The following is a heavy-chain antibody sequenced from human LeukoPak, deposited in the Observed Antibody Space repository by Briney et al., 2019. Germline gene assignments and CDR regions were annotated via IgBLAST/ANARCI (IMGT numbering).Heavy chain of an antibody. CDR2: INPNSGGT. CDR3: ARGGVVITTDTYDI. J-gene: IGHJ3*02. D-gene: IGHD3-3*01. CDR1: GYTFTGYY. V-gene: IGHV1-2*06. Sequence: ASVKVSCKASGYTFTGYYMHWVRQAPGQGLEWMGRINPNSGGTNYAQKFQGRVTMTRDTSISTAYMDLSRLRSDDTAVYYCARGGVVITTDTYDIWGQGTMVTVSS.